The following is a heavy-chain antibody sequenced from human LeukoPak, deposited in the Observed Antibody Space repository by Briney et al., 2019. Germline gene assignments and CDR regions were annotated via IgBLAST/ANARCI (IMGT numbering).Heavy chain of an antibody. V-gene: IGHV1-24*01. D-gene: IGHD3-9*01. CDR2: FYPEDGET. Sequence: ASVTVSCKVSGYTLTELSMHWVRQAPGKGLEWMGGFYPEDGETIYAQKFQGRVTMTEDTSTDTAYMELSSLRSEDTAVYYCATLNVLRYFDTTDYWGQGTLVTVSS. CDR1: GYTLTELS. J-gene: IGHJ4*02. CDR3: ATLNVLRYFDTTDY.